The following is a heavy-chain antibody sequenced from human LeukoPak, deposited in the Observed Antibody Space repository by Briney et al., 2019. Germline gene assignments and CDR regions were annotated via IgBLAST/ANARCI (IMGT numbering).Heavy chain of an antibody. V-gene: IGHV1-69*05. CDR3: ARPQGPGYCRRDTCPAYGFDI. CDR2: IIPIFGTA. J-gene: IGHJ3*02. D-gene: IGHD2-15*01. CDR1: GGTFSSYA. Sequence: SVKVSCKASGGTFSSYAISWVRQAPGQGLEWMGGIIPIFGTANYAQKFQGRVTMTTDTSTSTAYMELRSLTSDDTAVYYCARPQGPGYCRRDTCPAYGFDIWGQGTMVTVSS.